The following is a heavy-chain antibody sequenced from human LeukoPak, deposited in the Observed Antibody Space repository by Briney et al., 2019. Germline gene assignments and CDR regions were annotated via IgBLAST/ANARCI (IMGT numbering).Heavy chain of an antibody. V-gene: IGHV3-23*01. CDR3: SRRSGDY. D-gene: IGHD3-10*01. CDR1: GFTFSNYG. CDR2: ISGSGGST. Sequence: GGSLRLSCAASGFTFSNYGMSWVRQAPGKGLEWVSAISGSGGSTYYADSVKGRFTISRDNSKNTLYLQMNSLIAEDTAVYYCSRRSGDYWGQGTLVTVSP. J-gene: IGHJ4*02.